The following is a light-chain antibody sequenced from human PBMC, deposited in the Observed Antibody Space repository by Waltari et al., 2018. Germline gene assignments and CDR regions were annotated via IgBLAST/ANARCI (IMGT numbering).Light chain of an antibody. V-gene: IGKV4-1*01. Sequence: DIVMTQSPDSLALSLGERATLSCKPSQTVLYSSNNKNYLAWYQQKTGQPPRLLLYWASTRDSGVPARFSGSGSGTDFTLTISSLQAEDAAVYYCQQYFDSPLTFGPGTRVEI. CDR3: QQYFDSPLT. CDR1: QTVLYSSNNKNY. CDR2: WAS. J-gene: IGKJ3*01.